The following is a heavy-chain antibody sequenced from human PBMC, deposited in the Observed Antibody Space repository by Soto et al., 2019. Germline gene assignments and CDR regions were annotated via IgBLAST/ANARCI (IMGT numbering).Heavy chain of an antibody. D-gene: IGHD6-19*01. V-gene: IGHV1-69*01. Sequence: QVQLVQSGAEVKKPGSSVKVSCKASGGTFSSYAISWVRQAPGQGLEWMGGIIPIFGTANYAQKFQGRVTITADESTSTAYMELSSLRSEDTAVYYCARGREWGAVACRGAYDYWGQGTLVTVSS. J-gene: IGHJ4*02. CDR1: GGTFSSYA. CDR3: ARGREWGAVACRGAYDY. CDR2: IIPIFGTA.